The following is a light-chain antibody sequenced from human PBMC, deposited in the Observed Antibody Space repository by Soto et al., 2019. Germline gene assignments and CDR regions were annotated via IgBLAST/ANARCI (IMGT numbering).Light chain of an antibody. V-gene: IGKV3-15*01. Sequence: EMVMTQSPATLSVSPGERVTLSCRASDNVHRNLAWYQQKPGQGPSLLIYYASIRATGVPDRFTGSESGTEFTLTISGLQPEHFGVYHCQHYSTWPPTFGPGTKVEIK. CDR2: YAS. J-gene: IGKJ3*01. CDR1: DNVHRN. CDR3: QHYSTWPPT.